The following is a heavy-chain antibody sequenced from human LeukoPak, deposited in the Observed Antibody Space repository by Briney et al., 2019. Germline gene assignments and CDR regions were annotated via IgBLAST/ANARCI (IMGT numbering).Heavy chain of an antibody. CDR1: GFTFSSYA. CDR2: ISGSGGTT. CDR3: AKNAAAGYYSYCMDV. J-gene: IGHJ6*03. D-gene: IGHD6-13*01. Sequence: GGSLRLSCAASGFTFSSYAMSWVRQAPGTGLEWVALISGSGGTTYHADSVKGRFTISRDNSKNTLYLQVNSLRADDTAVYYCAKNAAAGYYSYCMDVWGKGTTVTVSS. V-gene: IGHV3-23*01.